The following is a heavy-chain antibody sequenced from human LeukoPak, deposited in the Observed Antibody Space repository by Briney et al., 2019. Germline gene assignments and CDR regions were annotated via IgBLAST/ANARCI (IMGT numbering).Heavy chain of an antibody. CDR1: GFTFDDYG. D-gene: IGHD5-18*01. CDR3: AREYSYGLDY. CDR2: ISWNGGST. V-gene: IGHV3-20*04. J-gene: IGHJ4*02. Sequence: GGSLRLSCAASGFTFDDYGMSWVRQAPGKGLEWVSGISWNGGSTAYADSVKGRFTISRDNAKNSLYLQTNILRAEDTALYYCAREYSYGLDYWGQGTLVTVSS.